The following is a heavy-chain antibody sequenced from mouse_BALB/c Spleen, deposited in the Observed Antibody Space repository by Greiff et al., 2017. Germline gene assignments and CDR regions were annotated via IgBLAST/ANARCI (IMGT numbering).Heavy chain of an antibody. CDR1: GYTFTSYW. D-gene: IGHD2-1*01. CDR3: ARSDGNYGYYAMDY. CDR2: IFPGTGTT. Sequence: VQLQQSGAELVKPGASVKLSCKTSGYTFTSYWIQWVKQRPGQGLGWIGEIFPGTGTTYYNEKFKGKATLTIDTSSSTAYMQLSSLTSEDSAVYFCARSDGNYGYYAMDYWGQGTSVTVSS. J-gene: IGHJ4*01. V-gene: IGHV1S132*01.